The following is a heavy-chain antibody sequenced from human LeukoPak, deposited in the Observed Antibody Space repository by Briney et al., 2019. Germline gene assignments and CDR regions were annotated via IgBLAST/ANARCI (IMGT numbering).Heavy chain of an antibody. Sequence: SVKVSCKASGGTFSSYTISWVRQAPGQGLEWMGRIIPILGIANYAQKFQGRVTITADKSTSTAYMELSSLRSEGTAVYYCAYDSRNDYYYYGMDVWGQGTTVTVSS. CDR3: AYDSRNDYYYYGMDV. V-gene: IGHV1-69*02. J-gene: IGHJ6*02. CDR1: GGTFSSYT. CDR2: IIPILGIA. D-gene: IGHD3-22*01.